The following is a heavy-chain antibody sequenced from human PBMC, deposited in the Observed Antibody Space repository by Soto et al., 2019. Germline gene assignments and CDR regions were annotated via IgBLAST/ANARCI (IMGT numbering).Heavy chain of an antibody. J-gene: IGHJ6*02. V-gene: IGHV4-31*03. Sequence: SETLSLTCTVSGASISSGAYYWSWIRQHPGKGLEWIGYIYYRGDTYYNPSLKSRVNTSVDTSKNQLSLKLNSVSAADTAVYYCARAQRGLRFLEWLPTYGMDVWGQGTTVTVSS. CDR3: ARAQRGLRFLEWLPTYGMDV. D-gene: IGHD3-3*01. CDR1: GASISSGAYY. CDR2: IYYRGDT.